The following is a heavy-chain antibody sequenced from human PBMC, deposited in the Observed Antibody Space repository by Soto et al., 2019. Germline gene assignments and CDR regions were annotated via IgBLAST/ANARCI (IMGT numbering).Heavy chain of an antibody. Sequence: QVQLQESGPGLVKPSETLSLICSVSGGSMRSSDYYWGWIRQPPNKGLEWIGSMHYSGSTFYNPSLKSRVTISVDTSKNQFSLKLTSVTAADTAVYYCTRPRYSSSWYWFDPWGQGTLVTVSS. CDR1: GGSMRSSDYY. CDR3: TRPRYSSSWYWFDP. CDR2: MHYSGST. J-gene: IGHJ5*02. D-gene: IGHD6-13*01. V-gene: IGHV4-39*01.